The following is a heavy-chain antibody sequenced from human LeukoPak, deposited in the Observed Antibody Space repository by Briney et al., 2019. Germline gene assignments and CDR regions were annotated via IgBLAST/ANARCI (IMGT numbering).Heavy chain of an antibody. CDR1: GYTFTSNF. CDR2: INPSGGSP. J-gene: IGHJ4*02. CDR3: ARETGSLDY. D-gene: IGHD1-1*01. V-gene: IGHV1-46*01. Sequence: ASVKVSFKASGYTFTSNFIHWVRQAPGQGLEWMGIINPSGGSPTYAQRFQGRVTMTRDPSTSTVYMELSGLRSEDTAVYYCARETGSLDYWGQGSLVTVSS.